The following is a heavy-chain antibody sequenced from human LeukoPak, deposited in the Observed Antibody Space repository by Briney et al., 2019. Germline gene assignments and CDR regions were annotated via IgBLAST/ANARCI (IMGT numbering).Heavy chain of an antibody. Sequence: SGGSLRLSCAASGFTFSSYDMHWVRHATGKGLEWVSAIRGSGTSTYHADSVKGRFTISRDNSKNTLYLQMNSLRAEDTAVYYCAKVKGYSAYDPIDYWGQGTLVTVSS. CDR1: GFTFSSYD. J-gene: IGHJ4*02. CDR3: AKVKGYSAYDPIDY. V-gene: IGHV3-23*01. CDR2: IRGSGTST. D-gene: IGHD5-12*01.